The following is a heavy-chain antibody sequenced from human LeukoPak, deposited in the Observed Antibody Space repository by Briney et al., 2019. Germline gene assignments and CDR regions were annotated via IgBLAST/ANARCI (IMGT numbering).Heavy chain of an antibody. CDR3: ARPMYNWNDGGYYYGMGV. CDR1: GFTFSSYG. CDR2: IWYDGSNK. D-gene: IGHD1-20*01. V-gene: IGHV3-33*01. Sequence: PGGSLRLSCAASGFTFSSYGMHWVRQAPGKGLEWVAVIWYDGSNKYYADSVKGRFTISRDNSKNTLYLQMNSLRAEDTAVYYCARPMYNWNDGGYYYGMGVWGQGTTVTVSS. J-gene: IGHJ6*02.